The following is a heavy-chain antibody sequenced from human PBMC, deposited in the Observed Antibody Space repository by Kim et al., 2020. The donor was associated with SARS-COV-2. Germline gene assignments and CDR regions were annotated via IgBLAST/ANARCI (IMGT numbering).Heavy chain of an antibody. D-gene: IGHD2-21*01. CDR2: INSDGSIT. CDR3: ARDKAYSGWFDP. CDR1: GFTFSSYW. V-gene: IGHV3-74*01. Sequence: GGSLRLSCAASGFTFSSYWMHWVRQAPGKGLVWVSRINSDGSITSYADSVKGRFTISRDNAKNTLYLQMNSLRAEDTAVYYCARDKAYSGWFDPWGQGTLVTVSS. J-gene: IGHJ5*02.